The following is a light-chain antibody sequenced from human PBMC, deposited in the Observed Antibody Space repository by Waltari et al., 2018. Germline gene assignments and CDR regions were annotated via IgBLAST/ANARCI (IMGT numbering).Light chain of an antibody. CDR1: SSDVGGYNY. J-gene: IGLJ2*01. Sequence: QSALTQPASVSGSPGQSITISCTGTSSDVGGYNYVSWYQQHPGKAPKLMIYEVSNRPSGVSNRVSGSKSGNTASRTISGLQAEDEADYYCSSYTSSSTPYVVFGGGTKLTVL. CDR3: SSYTSSSTPYVV. V-gene: IGLV2-14*01. CDR2: EVS.